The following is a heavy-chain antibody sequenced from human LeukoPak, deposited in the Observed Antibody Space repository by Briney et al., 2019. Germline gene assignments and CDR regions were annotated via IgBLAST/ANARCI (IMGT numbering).Heavy chain of an antibody. V-gene: IGHV4-59*01. CDR2: IYYSGST. CDR1: GGSISSYY. CDR3: ARSGEVVVAAVPYGMDV. D-gene: IGHD2-15*01. J-gene: IGHJ6*02. Sequence: PSETLSLTCTVSGGSISSYYWSWIRQPPGKGLEWIGYIYYSGSTNYNPSRKSRVTISVDTSKNQFSLKLSSVTAADTAVYYCARSGEVVVAAVPYGMDVWGQGTTVTVSS.